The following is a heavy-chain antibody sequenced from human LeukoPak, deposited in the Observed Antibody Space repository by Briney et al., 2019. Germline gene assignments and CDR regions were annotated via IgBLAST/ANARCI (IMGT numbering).Heavy chain of an antibody. CDR3: ARSFDYEAFDI. CDR2: INTDGSSA. CDR1: GFTFSSYW. J-gene: IGHJ3*02. D-gene: IGHD4-17*01. Sequence: PGGSLRLSCAASGFTFSSYWMHWVRQAPGKGLVWVSRINTDGSSASYADSVKGRFTVSRDNAKNTLYLQMNSLTAEDTAVYYCARSFDYEAFDIWGQGTMVTVSS. V-gene: IGHV3-74*01.